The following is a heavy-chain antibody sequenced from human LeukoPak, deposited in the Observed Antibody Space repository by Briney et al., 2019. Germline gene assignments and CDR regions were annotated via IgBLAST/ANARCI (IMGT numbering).Heavy chain of an antibody. V-gene: IGHV3-30*04. CDR1: GFTFSGFA. CDR2: ISYLGRDK. CDR3: TKERGGGGRRINLMVGGYGP. J-gene: IGHJ5*02. D-gene: IGHD3-22*01. Sequence: GGSLRLSCAGSGFTFSGFAMHRVRQAPGKGLEWVAAISYLGRDKYYADAVSGRFTISRDNSKNTLHLEMNSLRTDDTAVYYCTKERGGGGRRINLMVGGYGPWGQGTQVTVSS.